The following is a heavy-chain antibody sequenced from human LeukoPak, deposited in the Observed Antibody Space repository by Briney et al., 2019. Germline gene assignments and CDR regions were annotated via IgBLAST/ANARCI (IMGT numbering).Heavy chain of an antibody. CDR3: ARAGTGFN. CDR1: GYTFTSYD. D-gene: IGHD3-10*01. CDR2: MNPNSGDT. V-gene: IGHV1-8*01. J-gene: IGHJ4*02. Sequence: GASAKVSCKASGYTFTSYDINWVRQATGRGLGWMGWMNPNSGDTGYAQKFQGRVIMTRNTSISTAYMELSSLRSEDTAVYYCARAGTGFNWGQGTLVTVSS.